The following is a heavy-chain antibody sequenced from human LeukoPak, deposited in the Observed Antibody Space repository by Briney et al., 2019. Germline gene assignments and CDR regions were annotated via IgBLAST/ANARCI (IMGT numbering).Heavy chain of an antibody. D-gene: IGHD3-22*01. V-gene: IGHV3-53*01. CDR1: GFTVSSNY. CDR3: AREDSGYDSSGYSYDY. J-gene: IGHJ4*02. Sequence: GGSLRLSCAASGFTVSSNYMSWVRQAPGKGLEWVSVIYSGGSTYYADSVKGRFTISRDNSKNTLYLQMNSLRAEDTAVYYCAREDSGYDSSGYSYDYWGQGTLVTVSS. CDR2: IYSGGST.